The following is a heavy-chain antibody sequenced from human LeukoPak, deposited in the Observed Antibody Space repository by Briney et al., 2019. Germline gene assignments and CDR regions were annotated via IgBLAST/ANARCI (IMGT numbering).Heavy chain of an antibody. V-gene: IGHV3-7*01. D-gene: IGHD2-15*01. CDR2: IKEDGSAK. J-gene: IGHJ3*02. CDR1: GLSFSSYW. Sequence: GGSLILSCAASGLSFSSYWMTWVRQAPGKGLEWVANIKEDGSAKSYVDSVKGRFTISRDNAKNSLYLQMNSLRVEDTAVYYRARDYDYFSGHNLDAYDIWGQGTTVIVSS. CDR3: ARDYDYFSGHNLDAYDI.